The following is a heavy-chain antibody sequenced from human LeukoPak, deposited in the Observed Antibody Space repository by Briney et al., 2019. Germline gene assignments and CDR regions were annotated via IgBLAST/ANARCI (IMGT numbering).Heavy chain of an antibody. V-gene: IGHV4-39*07. CDR3: ARRGYSYVYNWFDP. D-gene: IGHD5-18*01. CDR1: GGSISSSSYY. J-gene: IGHJ5*02. CDR2: IYYSGST. Sequence: SETLPLTCTVSGGSISSSSYYWGWIRQPPGKGLEWIGSIYYSGSTYYNPSLKSRVTISVDTSKNQFSLKLSSVTAADTAVYYCARRGYSYVYNWFDPWGQGTLVTVSS.